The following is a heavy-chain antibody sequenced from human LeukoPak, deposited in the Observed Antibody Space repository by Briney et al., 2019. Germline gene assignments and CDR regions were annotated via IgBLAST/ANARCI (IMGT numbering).Heavy chain of an antibody. CDR3: AKPLYSGSYYKVASFDY. Sequence: PGGSLRLSCAASGFTFSSYGMHWVRQAPGKGLEWVAVISYEGSNKYYVDSVKGRFTISRDNSKNTLYLQMNSLRAEDTAVYYCAKPLYSGSYYKVASFDYWGEGTLVTVSS. J-gene: IGHJ4*02. CDR2: ISYEGSNK. V-gene: IGHV3-30*18. D-gene: IGHD1-26*01. CDR1: GFTFSSYG.